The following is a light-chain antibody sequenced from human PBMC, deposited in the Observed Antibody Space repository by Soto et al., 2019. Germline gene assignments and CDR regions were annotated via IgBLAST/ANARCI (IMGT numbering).Light chain of an antibody. CDR3: SSFTSAYTFV. CDR1: SSDVGGYNY. J-gene: IGLJ1*01. Sequence: QSALAQPASVSGSPGQSIAISCTGTSSDVGGYNYVSWYQQHPGKAPKLLISEVSIRPSGVSDRFSGSKSGNTASLTISGLQTEDEGDYYCSSFTSAYTFVFGSGTKLTVL. CDR2: EVS. V-gene: IGLV2-14*01.